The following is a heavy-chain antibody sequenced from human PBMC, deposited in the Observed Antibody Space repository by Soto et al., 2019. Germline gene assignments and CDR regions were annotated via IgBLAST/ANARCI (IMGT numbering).Heavy chain of an antibody. CDR2: IFDSGST. CDR3: ATSPFTTFGGFGFFDH. CDR1: GGSISSYC. V-gene: IGHV4-59*08. D-gene: IGHD3-3*01. J-gene: IGHJ4*02. Sequence: QVQLQESGPGLVKPSETLSLTCTVSGGSISSYCWSWIRQPPGKGPEWIGYIFDSGSTNYNPSLKSRATISVDTAKNQFSLKLTSVTAADTANYYCATSPFTTFGGFGFFDHWGQGALVTVSS.